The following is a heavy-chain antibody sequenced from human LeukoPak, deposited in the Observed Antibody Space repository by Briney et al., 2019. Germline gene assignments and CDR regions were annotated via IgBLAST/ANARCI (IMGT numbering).Heavy chain of an antibody. CDR2: IRYDGSNK. V-gene: IGHV3-30*02. D-gene: IGHD2-21*02. CDR3: AKGILAYCGGDCYSGMDY. J-gene: IGHJ4*02. CDR1: GFTSSSYG. Sequence: GGSLRLSCAASGFTSSSYGMHWVRQAPGKGLEWVTFIRYDGSNKYYADSVKGRFTISRDNSKNTLYLQMNSLRAEDTAVYYCAKGILAYCGGDCYSGMDYWGQGTLVTVSS.